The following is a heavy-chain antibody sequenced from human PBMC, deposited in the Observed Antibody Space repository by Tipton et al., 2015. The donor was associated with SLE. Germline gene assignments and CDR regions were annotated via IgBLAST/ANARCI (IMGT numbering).Heavy chain of an antibody. V-gene: IGHV3-30*02. D-gene: IGHD3-10*01. CDR3: AKDPRGSESY. CDR1: GLSFSTSGFSLTTYG. J-gene: IGHJ4*02. CDR2: LRYDGSSK. Sequence: SLRLSCAASGLSFSTSGFSLTTYGIHWVRQAPGKGLEWVAFLRYDGSSKFYADSVKGRFSISRDLSKNTIYLQMNSLRPNDTAMYYCAKDPRGSESYWGQGTLVSVSS.